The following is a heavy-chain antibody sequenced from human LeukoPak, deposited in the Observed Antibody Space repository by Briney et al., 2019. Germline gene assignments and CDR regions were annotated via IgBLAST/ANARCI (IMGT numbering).Heavy chain of an antibody. CDR2: IYSGGST. D-gene: IGHD3-10*01. CDR1: GFTVSSNY. V-gene: IGHV3-53*01. Sequence: AGGSLRLSCAASGFTVSSNYMSWVRQAPGKGLEWVSVIYSGGSTYYADSVKGRFTISRDNARNSLYLQMNSLRAEDTAVYYCAIPPLSGSGSSRPLAGMDVWGQGTTVTVSS. CDR3: AIPPLSGSGSSRPLAGMDV. J-gene: IGHJ6*02.